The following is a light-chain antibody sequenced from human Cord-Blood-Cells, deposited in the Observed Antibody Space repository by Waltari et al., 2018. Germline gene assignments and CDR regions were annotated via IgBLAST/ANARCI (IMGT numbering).Light chain of an antibody. V-gene: IGKV3-20*01. CDR1: QRVSSSY. J-gene: IGKJ2*03. Sequence: EIVLTQSPGTLSLSPGERATLSCRASQRVSSSYLAWYQQKPGQAPRLLIYGASSRDTGIPDRFSGSGSGTDFTLTISRLEPEDFAVYYCQQYGSSPHSFGQGTKLEIK. CDR3: QQYGSSPHS. CDR2: GAS.